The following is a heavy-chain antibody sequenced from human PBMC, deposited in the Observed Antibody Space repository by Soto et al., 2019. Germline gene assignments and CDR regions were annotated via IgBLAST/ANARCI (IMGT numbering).Heavy chain of an antibody. Sequence: ASVKVSCKASGFSPTTYAFSWVRRAPGKGLEWMGLISADTGEPRYAQKFQGRVAMTTDTSTRTAYMELRGLTSDDTAVYYCGVSAGLDFWGQGTRVTVYS. J-gene: IGHJ4*02. V-gene: IGHV1-18*01. D-gene: IGHD6-13*01. CDR3: GVSAGLDF. CDR2: ISADTGEP. CDR1: GFSPTTYA.